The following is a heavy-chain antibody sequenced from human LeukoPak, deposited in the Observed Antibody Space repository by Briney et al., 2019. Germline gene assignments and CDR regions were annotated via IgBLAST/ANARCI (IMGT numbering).Heavy chain of an antibody. J-gene: IGHJ6*03. CDR3: ARSEWELPDYYYYYYMDV. Sequence: GGSLRLSCTSSGFTFSSYWMSWVRQAPGKGLEWVANIKQDGSEKYYVDSVKGRFTISRDNAKKSLFLQMNSLRAEDTAVYYCARSEWELPDYYYYYYMDVWGKGTTVTVSS. CDR2: IKQDGSEK. CDR1: GFTFSSYW. D-gene: IGHD1-26*01. V-gene: IGHV3-7*01.